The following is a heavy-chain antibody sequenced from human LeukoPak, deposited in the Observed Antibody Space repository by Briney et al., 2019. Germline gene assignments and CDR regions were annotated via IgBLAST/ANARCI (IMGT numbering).Heavy chain of an antibody. CDR2: IYYSGST. CDR3: ARGRMVRGVDDAFDI. V-gene: IGHV4-59*01. J-gene: IGHJ3*02. Sequence: SETLSLTCTVSGGSISSYYWSWIRQPPGKGLEWIGYIYYSGSTNYNPSLTSRVTISVDTSKNQFSLKLSSVTAADTAVYYCARGRMVRGVDDAFDIWGQGAMVTVSS. CDR1: GGSISSYY. D-gene: IGHD3-10*01.